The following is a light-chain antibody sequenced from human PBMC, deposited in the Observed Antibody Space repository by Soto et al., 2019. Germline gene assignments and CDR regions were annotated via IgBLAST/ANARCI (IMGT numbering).Light chain of an antibody. J-gene: IGKJ1*01. CDR1: QTVNNNY. V-gene: IGKV3-20*01. Sequence: EIMLTKSPGTPSCYPPQRDILSCMSSQTVNNNYLAWCQQKPGQAPRLLIYGASRRATGIPDRFSGSASGTDFTLNISRLEPEDFAVYFCQQYSDLPMTFGQGPRWLS. CDR2: GAS. CDR3: QQYSDLPMT.